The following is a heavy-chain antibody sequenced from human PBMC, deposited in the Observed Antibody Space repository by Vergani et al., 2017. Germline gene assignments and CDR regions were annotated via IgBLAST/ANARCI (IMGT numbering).Heavy chain of an antibody. CDR2: IHHSGYT. V-gene: IGHV4-38-2*01. D-gene: IGHD3-10*01. Sequence: QVQLQESGPGLVKPSETLTLTCDVSDSSIMTKPYWGWFRQSPGKGLEWIGCIHHSGYTHYNSSLKSRVSISIVSSSKFSLILTSVTAADTAIYYCARQRGSGGFCPSSYFYGMDAWGHGTTVTVSS. CDR1: DSSIMTKPY. CDR3: ARQRGSGGFCPSSYFYGMDA. J-gene: IGHJ6*02.